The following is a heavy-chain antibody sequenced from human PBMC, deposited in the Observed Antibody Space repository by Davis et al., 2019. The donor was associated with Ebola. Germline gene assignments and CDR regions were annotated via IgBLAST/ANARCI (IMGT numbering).Heavy chain of an antibody. D-gene: IGHD3-10*01. CDR2: MSYGGSHT. CDR1: AFSFGTYG. Sequence: GESLKISCVASAFSFGTYGMHWVRQAPGKGLEWVGYMSYGGSHTSSIDSVKGRFIISRDNSKNTLYLQMNSLRAEDTAVYFCAKEYCPNSGPYCTYFEVWGQGTLVTVSS. J-gene: IGHJ4*02. V-gene: IGHV3-30*18. CDR3: AKEYCPNSGPYCTYFEV.